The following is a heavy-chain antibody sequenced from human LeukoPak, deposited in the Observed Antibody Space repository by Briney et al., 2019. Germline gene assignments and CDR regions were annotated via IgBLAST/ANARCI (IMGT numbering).Heavy chain of an antibody. J-gene: IGHJ3*02. D-gene: IGHD2-15*01. CDR1: GFTFSSYE. Sequence: GGSLRLSCAASGFTFSSYEMNWVRQAPGKGLEWVSYISSSGSTIYYADSVKGRFTISRDNAKNSLFLQMNSLRAEDTAVYYCARDSLYSGGIWGQGTIVTVSS. CDR3: ARDSLYSGGI. CDR2: ISSSGSTI. V-gene: IGHV3-48*03.